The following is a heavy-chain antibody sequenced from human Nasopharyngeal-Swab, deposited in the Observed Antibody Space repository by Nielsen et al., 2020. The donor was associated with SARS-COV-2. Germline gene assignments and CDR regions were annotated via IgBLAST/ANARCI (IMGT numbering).Heavy chain of an antibody. CDR1: GYSFTSYW. Sequence: GESLKISCKGSGYSFTSYWIGWVRQMHGKGLEWMGIIYPGDSDTRYSPSFQGQVTISADKSISTAYLQWSSLKASDTAMYYCATQEKVYDSSGYYSGDAFDIWGQGTMVTVSS. D-gene: IGHD3-22*01. CDR2: IYPGDSDT. CDR3: ATQEKVYDSSGYYSGDAFDI. V-gene: IGHV5-51*01. J-gene: IGHJ3*02.